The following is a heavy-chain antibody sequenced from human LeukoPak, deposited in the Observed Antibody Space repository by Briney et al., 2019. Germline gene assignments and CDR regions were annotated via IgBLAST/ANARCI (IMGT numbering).Heavy chain of an antibody. CDR2: INHSGST. J-gene: IGHJ4*02. D-gene: IGHD6-19*01. CDR1: GGSFSGYY. V-gene: IGHV4-34*01. Sequence: SETLSLTCAVYGGSFSGYYWSWIRQPPGRGLEWIGEINHSGSTNYNPSLKSRVTISVDKSKNQFSLKLSSVTAADTAVYYCARDSSGWSGADDWGQGTLVTVSS. CDR3: ARDSSGWSGADD.